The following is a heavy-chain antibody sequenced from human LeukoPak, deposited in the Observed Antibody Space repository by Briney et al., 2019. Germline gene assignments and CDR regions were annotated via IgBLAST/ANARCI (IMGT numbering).Heavy chain of an antibody. J-gene: IGHJ4*02. D-gene: IGHD3-22*01. CDR3: AREAPDTSGSLTD. Sequence: GGSLRLSCAASGFTFSSYEMNWVRQAPGKGLEWVSYISSSGSTIYYADSVKGRFTISRDNAKNSLYLQMNSLRAEDTAVYYCAREAPDTSGSLTDWGQGTLVTVSS. CDR1: GFTFSSYE. CDR2: ISSSGSTI. V-gene: IGHV3-48*03.